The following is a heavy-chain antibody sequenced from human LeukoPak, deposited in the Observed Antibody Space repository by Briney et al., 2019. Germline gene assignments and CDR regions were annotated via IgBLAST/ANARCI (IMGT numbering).Heavy chain of an antibody. CDR3: ASRESVDTAMGGTFDY. CDR1: GYTFTIYD. CDR2: INPNSGGT. D-gene: IGHD5-18*01. Sequence: GASVKVSCKASGYTFTIYDINWVRQATGQGLEWMGWINPNSGGTNFAQKFQGRVTMTRDTSISTAYMELSRLRSDDTAVYYCASRESVDTAMGGTFDYWGQGTLVTVSS. V-gene: IGHV1-2*02. J-gene: IGHJ4*02.